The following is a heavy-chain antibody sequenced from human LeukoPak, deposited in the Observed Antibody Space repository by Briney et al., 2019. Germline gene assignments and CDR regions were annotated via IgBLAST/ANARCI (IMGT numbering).Heavy chain of an antibody. CDR3: ARELYCSSTSCYAGTFDY. V-gene: IGHV3-30-3*01. Sequence: GRSLRLSCEPAGFTLSSYAMHWVRQAPGKGLEWVAVISYDGSNKYYADSVKGRFTISRDNSKNTLYLQMNSLRAEDTAVYYCARELYCSSTSCYAGTFDYWGQGTLVTVSS. CDR1: GFTLSSYA. D-gene: IGHD2-2*01. CDR2: ISYDGSNK. J-gene: IGHJ4*02.